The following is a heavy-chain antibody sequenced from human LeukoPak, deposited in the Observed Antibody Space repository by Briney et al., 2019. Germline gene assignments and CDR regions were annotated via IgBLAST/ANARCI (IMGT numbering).Heavy chain of an antibody. CDR3: AKDTAAALRRGYFDP. V-gene: IGHV3-23*01. CDR1: GFTFSNYA. J-gene: IGHJ5*02. Sequence: PGGSLRLSCAASGFTFSNYAMTWVRQAPGKGLEWVSTIGGSGDATFYADSVKGRFTISRDNSKNTLYLQMSSLRVEDTAVYYCAKDTAAALRRGYFDPWGQGALVTVSS. CDR2: IGGSGDAT. D-gene: IGHD6-13*01.